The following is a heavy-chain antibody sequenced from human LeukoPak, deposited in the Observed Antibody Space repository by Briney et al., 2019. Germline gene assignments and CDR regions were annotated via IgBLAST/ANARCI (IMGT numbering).Heavy chain of an antibody. D-gene: IGHD6-19*01. V-gene: IGHV1-2*02. J-gene: IGHJ3*02. Sequence: ASVKVSCKSSGYTFTSYYMHWVRQAPGQGREWMGWINPNSGGTNYAQKFQGRVTMTRDTAISTAYMELSRLRSDDTAVYYCARXLQWPDAFDIWGQGTMVTVSS. CDR3: ARXLQWPDAFDI. CDR1: GYTFTSYY. CDR2: INPNSGGT.